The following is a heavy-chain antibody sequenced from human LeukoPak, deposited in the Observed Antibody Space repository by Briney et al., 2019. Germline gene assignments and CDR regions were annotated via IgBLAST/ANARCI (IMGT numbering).Heavy chain of an antibody. J-gene: IGHJ6*03. V-gene: IGHV3-23*01. CDR3: AKAVGSSSYYFYMDV. Sequence: GGSLRLSCAASGFKFNTYAMNWVRQAPGKGLEWVSAIGTSGGRTFSADSVKGRFTISRDNSRNTLYLQMNSLRAEDSAVYYCAKAVGSSSYYFYMDVWGKGTKVTVSS. CDR1: GFKFNTYA. CDR2: IGTSGGRT. D-gene: IGHD1-26*01.